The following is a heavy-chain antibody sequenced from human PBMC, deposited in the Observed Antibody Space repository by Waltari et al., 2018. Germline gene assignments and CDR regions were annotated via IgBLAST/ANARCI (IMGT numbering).Heavy chain of an antibody. CDR1: GFTVRTHL. CDR2: IYSGGNT. Sequence: EVQLVESGGNLIQPGGSLRLSCAASGFTVRTHLTRWVRQAPGKGLEWVSIIYSGGNTYYAGSVKGRFTISRDNYKNMVYLEMNSLRAEDTAVYYCAKQSPSYTRGWYPLESWGPGTLVTVSP. D-gene: IGHD6-19*01. CDR3: AKQSPSYTRGWYPLES. V-gene: IGHV3-53*01. J-gene: IGHJ4*02.